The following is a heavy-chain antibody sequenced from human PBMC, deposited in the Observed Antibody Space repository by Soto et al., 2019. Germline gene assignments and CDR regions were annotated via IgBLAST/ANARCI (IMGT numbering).Heavy chain of an antibody. CDR2: ISGSGGSI. CDR3: AKARLTGTTSGPDY. CDR1: GGNFISYA. D-gene: IGHD1-7*01. V-gene: IGHV3-23*01. Sequence: GGSLRLSCAASGGNFISYAMNWVRQAPGKGLEWVSLISGSGGSIYYADSVEGRFTISRDNSKNTLYLQMSSLRAEDTAMYFCAKARLTGTTSGPDYWGQGTLVTVSS. J-gene: IGHJ4*02.